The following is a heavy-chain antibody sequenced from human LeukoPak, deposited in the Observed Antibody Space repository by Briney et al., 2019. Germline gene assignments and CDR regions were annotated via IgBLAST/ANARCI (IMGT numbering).Heavy chain of an antibody. CDR2: INAGNGDT. CDR3: ARDSRYTSGWFGYSDS. CDR1: GYTFTSYA. Sequence: GASVKVSCKASGYTFTSYAMHWVRQAPGQRLEWMGWINAGNGDTTYSQKFQGRVTIARDTSASTAYMELNSLRSEDTAVYYCARDSRYTSGWFGYSDSWGQGTLVTVSS. J-gene: IGHJ4*02. D-gene: IGHD6-19*01. V-gene: IGHV1-3*01.